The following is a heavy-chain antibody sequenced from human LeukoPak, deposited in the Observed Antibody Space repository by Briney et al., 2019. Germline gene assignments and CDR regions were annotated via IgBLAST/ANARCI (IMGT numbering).Heavy chain of an antibody. J-gene: IGHJ5*02. D-gene: IGHD1-26*01. CDR1: GDSVSSNGAA. V-gene: IGHV6-1*01. CDR3: AREGGVGTTWSWFDP. CDR2: TYYRSKWYN. Sequence: SQTLSLTCAISGDSVSSNGAAWNWIRQSPSRGLEWLGRTYYRSKWYNDYAVSVKSRITIIPDTSKNQFSLQLKSVTPEDTAVYSCAREGGVGTTWSWFDPWGQGTLVTVSS.